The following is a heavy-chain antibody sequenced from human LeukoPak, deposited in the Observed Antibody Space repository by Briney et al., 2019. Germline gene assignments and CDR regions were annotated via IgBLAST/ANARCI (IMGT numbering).Heavy chain of an antibody. CDR1: GYTFTSYG. Sequence: ASVRVSCKASGYTFTSYGISWVRQAPGQGLEWMGWISAYNGNTNYAQKLQGRVTMTTDTSTSTAYMELRSLRSDDTAVYYCAREGDFWSGSDAFEIWGQGTMVTVSS. D-gene: IGHD3-3*01. J-gene: IGHJ3*02. CDR2: ISAYNGNT. V-gene: IGHV1-18*01. CDR3: AREGDFWSGSDAFEI.